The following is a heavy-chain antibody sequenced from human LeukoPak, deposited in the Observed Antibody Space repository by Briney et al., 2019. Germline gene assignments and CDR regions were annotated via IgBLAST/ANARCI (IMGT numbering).Heavy chain of an antibody. V-gene: IGHV4-34*01. D-gene: IGHD5-12*01. J-gene: IGHJ4*02. CDR1: GGSFSGYY. Sequence: SETLSLTCAVYGGSFSGYYWSWIRQPPGKGLEWIGEINHSGSTNYNPSLKSRVTISVDTSKNQFSLKLSSVTAADTAAYYCARGDYSGYGSFFDYWGQGTLVTVSS. CDR2: INHSGST. CDR3: ARGDYSGYGSFFDY.